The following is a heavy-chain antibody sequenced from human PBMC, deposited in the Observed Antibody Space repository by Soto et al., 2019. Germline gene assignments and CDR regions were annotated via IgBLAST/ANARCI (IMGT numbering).Heavy chain of an antibody. CDR1: GGTFSSYT. CDR2: IIPIIGIA. V-gene: IGHV1-69*08. J-gene: IGHJ4*02. D-gene: IGHD3-10*01. Sequence: QVQLVQSGAEVKKPGSSVKVSCKASGGTFSSYTISWVRQAPGQGLEWMGRIIPIIGIANYAQKFEGRDTINADKSTSTAQMELRRLRCEDTAVYDCARDGGSGSLRSDYWGQGTLVTVPS. CDR3: ARDGGSGSLRSDY.